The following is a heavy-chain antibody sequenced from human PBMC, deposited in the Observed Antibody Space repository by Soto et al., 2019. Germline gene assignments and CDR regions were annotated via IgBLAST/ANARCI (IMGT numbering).Heavy chain of an antibody. D-gene: IGHD3-3*01. Sequence: ASVKVSCKVSGYTLTELSMHWVRQAPGKGLEWMGGFDPEDGETIYAQKFQGRVTMTEDTSTDTAYMELSSLRSEDTAVYYCATVFGVAHPTHYWGQATLVTLST. CDR1: GYTLTELS. V-gene: IGHV1-24*01. CDR2: FDPEDGET. CDR3: ATVFGVAHPTHY. J-gene: IGHJ4*02.